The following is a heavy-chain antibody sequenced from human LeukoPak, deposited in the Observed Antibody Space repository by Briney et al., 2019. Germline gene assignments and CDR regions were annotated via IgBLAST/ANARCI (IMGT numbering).Heavy chain of an antibody. CDR3: ARGDTMIVGEFDY. CDR2: ISGDGGST. Sequence: GGSLRLSCAASGFTFDDYAMHWVRQAPGKGLEWVSLISGDGGSTYYADSVRGRFTISRDNSKNSLYPQMNSLRTEDTALYYCARGDTMIVGEFDYWGQGTLVTVSS. V-gene: IGHV3-43*02. CDR1: GFTFDDYA. D-gene: IGHD3-22*01. J-gene: IGHJ4*02.